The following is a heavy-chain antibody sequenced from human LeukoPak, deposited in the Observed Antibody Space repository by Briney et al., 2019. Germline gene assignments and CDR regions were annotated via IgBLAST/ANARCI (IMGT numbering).Heavy chain of an antibody. J-gene: IGHJ4*02. CDR1: GGSISSSSYY. D-gene: IGHD2-2*01. CDR3: AGRTGEYQLLWLPQFFDY. Sequence: PSETLSLTCTVSGGSISSSSYYWGWIRQPPGKGLEWIGSIYYSGSTYYNPSLKSRVTISVDTSKNQFSLKLSSVTAADTAVYYCAGRTGEYQLLWLPQFFDYWGQGTLVTVSS. CDR2: IYYSGST. V-gene: IGHV4-39*01.